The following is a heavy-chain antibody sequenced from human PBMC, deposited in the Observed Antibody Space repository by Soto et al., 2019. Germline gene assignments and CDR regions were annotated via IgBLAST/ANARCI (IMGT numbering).Heavy chain of an antibody. CDR2: INAGNGNT. CDR1: GYTFTSYA. D-gene: IGHD3-3*01. J-gene: IGHJ4*02. Sequence: ASVKVSCKASGYTFTSYAMHWVRQAPGQRLEWMGWINAGNGNTKYSQKFQGRVTITRDTSASTAYMELRSLRSEDTAVYYCARGSIEWLFTYYFDYWGQGTLVTSPQ. CDR3: ARGSIEWLFTYYFDY. V-gene: IGHV1-3*01.